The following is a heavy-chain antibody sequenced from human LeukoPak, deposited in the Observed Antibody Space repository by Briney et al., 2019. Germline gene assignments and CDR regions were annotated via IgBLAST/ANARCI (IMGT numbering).Heavy chain of an antibody. CDR3: ARHGHSGAFDI. J-gene: IGHJ3*02. D-gene: IGHD6-13*01. Sequence: GESLKISCKASGYTFDNYWIAWVRQMPGKGLEWMGVIYPGDSDTRYSPSFQGQLNLSADKSIGTAYLQWSSLKASDSAMYYWARHGHSGAFDIWGQGTMVFVSS. CDR1: GYTFDNYW. V-gene: IGHV5-51*01. CDR2: IYPGDSDT.